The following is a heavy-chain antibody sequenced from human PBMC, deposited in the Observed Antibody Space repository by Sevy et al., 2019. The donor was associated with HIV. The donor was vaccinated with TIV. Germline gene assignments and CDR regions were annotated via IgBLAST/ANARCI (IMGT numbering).Heavy chain of an antibody. V-gene: IGHV4-59*08. CDR1: GGTITSLY. D-gene: IGHD1-26*01. Sequence: SETLSLTCTVSGGTITSLYWNWIRQPPGKGLEWIANIYYNGHINYNPSLKSRVTLSLDTSKNQFSLGLSSVTAADTAMYYCAGENAWGRGYSWGQRTLVTVSS. J-gene: IGHJ4*02. CDR3: AGENAWGRGYS. CDR2: IYYNGHI.